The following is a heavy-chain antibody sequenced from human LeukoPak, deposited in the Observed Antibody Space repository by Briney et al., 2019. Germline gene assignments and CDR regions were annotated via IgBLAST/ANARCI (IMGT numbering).Heavy chain of an antibody. CDR1: GGSISGYY. CDR2: IYYSGST. Sequence: SETLSLTCTVSGGSISGYYWSWIRQPPGKGLEWIGYIYYSGSTNYNPSLKSRVTISVDTSKNQFSLKLSSVTAADTAVYYCARYPTTVTTLVGWFDPWGQGTLVTVSS. V-gene: IGHV4-59*01. J-gene: IGHJ5*02. D-gene: IGHD4-17*01. CDR3: ARYPTTVTTLVGWFDP.